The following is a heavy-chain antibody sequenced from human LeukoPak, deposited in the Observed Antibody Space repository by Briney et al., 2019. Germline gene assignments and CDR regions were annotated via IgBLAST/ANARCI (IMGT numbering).Heavy chain of an antibody. J-gene: IGHJ4*02. D-gene: IGHD2-8*01. CDR3: AKEALMVYSNAYFDY. CDR2: ISSSGGST. V-gene: IGHV3-23*01. Sequence: GGSLRLSCAASGFTFSSYWMHWVRQAPGKGLEWVSAISSSGGSTYYADSVKGRFTISRDNSKNTLYVQMNSLRAEDTAVYYCAKEALMVYSNAYFDYWGQGTLVTVSS. CDR1: GFTFSSYW.